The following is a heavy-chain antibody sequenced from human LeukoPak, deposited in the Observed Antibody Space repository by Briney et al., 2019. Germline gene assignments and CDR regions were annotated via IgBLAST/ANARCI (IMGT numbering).Heavy chain of an antibody. D-gene: IGHD5-12*01. CDR3: ASGYDDYYFDY. V-gene: IGHV3-30-3*01. Sequence: PGGSLRLSCAASGFTFSSYAMHWVRQAPGKGLEWVAVIPYDGSNKYYADSVKGRFTISRDNSKNTLYLQMNSLRAEDTAVYYCASGYDDYYFDYWGQGTLVTVSS. J-gene: IGHJ4*02. CDR2: IPYDGSNK. CDR1: GFTFSSYA.